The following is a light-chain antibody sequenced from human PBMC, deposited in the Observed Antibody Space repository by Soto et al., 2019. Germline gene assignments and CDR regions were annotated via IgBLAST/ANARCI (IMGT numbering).Light chain of an antibody. CDR1: SSDIGSYSF. J-gene: IGLJ1*01. CDR3: SSYTSSSTLG. CDR2: DVS. Sequence: QSVLTQPASVSGSPGQSITISCIGTSSDIGSYSFVSWFQQHPGKAPKLIIYDVSDLPSGVSNRFSASKSGNTASLTISGLQAEDESDYYCSSYTSSSTLGFGTGTKVTVL. V-gene: IGLV2-14*01.